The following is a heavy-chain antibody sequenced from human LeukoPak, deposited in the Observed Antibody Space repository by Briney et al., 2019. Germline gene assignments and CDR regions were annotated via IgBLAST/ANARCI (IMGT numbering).Heavy chain of an antibody. Sequence: GGSLRLSCAASGFTFSSYSMNWVRQAPGKGLEWVSSISSSSSYIYYADSVKGRFTISRDNAKNSLYLQMNSLRAEDTAVYYCARTSCTSCLYGPSDYWGQGTLVTVSS. CDR3: ARTSCTSCLYGPSDY. CDR1: GFTFSSYS. D-gene: IGHD2-2*01. J-gene: IGHJ4*02. V-gene: IGHV3-21*01. CDR2: ISSSSSYI.